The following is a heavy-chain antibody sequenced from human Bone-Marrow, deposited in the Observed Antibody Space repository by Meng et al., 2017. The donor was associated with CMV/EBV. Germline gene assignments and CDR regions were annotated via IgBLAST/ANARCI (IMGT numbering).Heavy chain of an antibody. J-gene: IGHJ6*02. V-gene: IGHV4-59*01. CDR1: GGSISSYY. CDR2: IYYSGST. Sequence: GSLRLSCTVSGGSISSYYWSWIRQPPGKGLEWIGYIYYSGSTNYNPSLKSRVTISVDTSKNQFSLKLSSVTAEDTALYYCAKDYYYYGMDVWGQRTTVNVSS. CDR3: AKDYYYYGMDV.